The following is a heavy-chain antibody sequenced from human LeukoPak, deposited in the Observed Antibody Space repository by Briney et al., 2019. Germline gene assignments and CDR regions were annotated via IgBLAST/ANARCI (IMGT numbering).Heavy chain of an antibody. D-gene: IGHD1-14*01. CDR2: IRSKANNYAT. Sequence: GGSLRLSCAASGFTFSGSAMHWVRQASGKGLEWVGRIRSKANNYATVYAASVKGRFTISRDDSKNTAYLQMNSLKTEDTAVYYCTRYNVGFDYWGQGTLVTVSS. CDR1: GFTFSGSA. J-gene: IGHJ4*02. CDR3: TRYNVGFDY. V-gene: IGHV3-73*01.